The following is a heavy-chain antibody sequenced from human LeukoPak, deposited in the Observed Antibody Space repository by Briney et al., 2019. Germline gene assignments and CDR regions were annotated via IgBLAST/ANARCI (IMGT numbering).Heavy chain of an antibody. CDR2: IYYSGST. J-gene: IGHJ4*02. CDR3: ARVRYYYDSSGYESPYFDY. V-gene: IGHV4-59*01. CDR1: GGSISSYY. D-gene: IGHD3-22*01. Sequence: SETLSLTCTVSGGSISSYYWSWIRQPPGKGLEWIGYIYYSGSTNYNPSLKSRVTISVDTSKNQFSLKLSSVTAADTAVYYCARVRYYYDSSGYESPYFDYWGQGTLVTVSS.